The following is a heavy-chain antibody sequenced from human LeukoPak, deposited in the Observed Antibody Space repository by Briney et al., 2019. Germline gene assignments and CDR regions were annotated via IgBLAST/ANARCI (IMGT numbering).Heavy chain of an antibody. CDR3: ARGGWYYDSSGLNWFDP. D-gene: IGHD3-22*01. CDR2: IDPSDSYT. V-gene: IGHV5-10-1*01. J-gene: IGHJ5*02. CDR1: GYSFTSYW. Sequence: GESLKISCKGSGYSFTSYWISWVRQMPGKGLEWMGRIDPSDSYTNYSPSFQGHVTISADKSMNQFSLKLSSVTAADTAVYYCARGGWYYDSSGLNWFDPWGQGTLVTVSS.